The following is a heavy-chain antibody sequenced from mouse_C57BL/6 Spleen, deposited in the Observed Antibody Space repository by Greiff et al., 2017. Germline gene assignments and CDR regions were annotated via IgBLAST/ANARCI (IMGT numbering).Heavy chain of an antibody. J-gene: IGHJ3*01. CDR2: IDPNSGGT. D-gene: IGHD4-1*01. V-gene: IGHV1-72*01. CDR3: ARWANWDVAWFAY. Sequence: VQLQQPGAELVKPGASVQLSCKASGYTFTRSWMHWVKPRPGRGLAWIGRIDPNSGGTKYNEKFKSKATLTVDKPSSTAYMQLSSLTSEDSAVYYCARWANWDVAWFAYWGQGTLVTVSA. CDR1: GYTFTRSW.